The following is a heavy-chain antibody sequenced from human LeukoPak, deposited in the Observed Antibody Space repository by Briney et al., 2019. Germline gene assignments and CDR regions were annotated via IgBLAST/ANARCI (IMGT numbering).Heavy chain of an antibody. CDR2: INHSGST. CDR1: GGSFSGYY. V-gene: IGHV4-34*01. CDR3: ASRGAFDI. J-gene: IGHJ3*02. D-gene: IGHD5-24*01. Sequence: SETLSLTCAVYGGSFSGYYWSWIRQPPGEGLEWIGEINHSGSTNYNPSLKSRVTISVDTSKNQFSLKLSSVTAADTAVYYCASRGAFDIWGQGTMVTVSS.